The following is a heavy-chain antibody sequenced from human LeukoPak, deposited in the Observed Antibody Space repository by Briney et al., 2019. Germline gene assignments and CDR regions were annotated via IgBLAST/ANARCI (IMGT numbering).Heavy chain of an antibody. J-gene: IGHJ4*02. Sequence: GGSLRLSCAASGFTFSTFAMIWVRQAPGKGLEWVANIKQDGSEKYYVDSVKGRFTISRDNAKNSLYLQMNSLRAEDTAVYYCAREMIELYYYDSSGYVVYFDYWGQGTLVTVSS. CDR1: GFTFSTFA. D-gene: IGHD3-22*01. CDR2: IKQDGSEK. V-gene: IGHV3-7*01. CDR3: AREMIELYYYDSSGYVVYFDY.